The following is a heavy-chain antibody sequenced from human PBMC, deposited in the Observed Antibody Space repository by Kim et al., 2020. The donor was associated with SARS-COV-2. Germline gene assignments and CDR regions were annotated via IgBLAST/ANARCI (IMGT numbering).Heavy chain of an antibody. V-gene: IGHV3-33*01. CDR2: IWYDGSNK. J-gene: IGHJ6*02. CDR3: AREISSSWYLGSPYYYYGMDV. Sequence: VGSLRLSCAASGFTFSSYGMHWVRQAPGKGLEWVAVIWYDGSNKYYADSVKGRFTISRDNSKNTLYLQMNSLRAEDTAVYYCAREISSSWYLGSPYYYYGMDVWGQGTTVTVSS. CDR1: GFTFSSYG. D-gene: IGHD6-13*01.